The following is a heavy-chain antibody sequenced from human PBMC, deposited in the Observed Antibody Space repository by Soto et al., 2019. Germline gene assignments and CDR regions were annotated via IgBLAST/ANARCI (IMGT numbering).Heavy chain of an antibody. CDR3: TRFTGIDY. D-gene: IGHD1-20*01. CDR2: IRSKANSYAT. J-gene: IGHJ4*02. Sequence: GGSLRLSCAASGFTFSGAAMHWVRQASGKGLEWVGRIRSKANSYATAYAESVKGRFTISRDDSKNTAYLQTNSLKTEDTAVYYCTRFTGIDYWGQGTQVTVSS. CDR1: GFTFSGAA. V-gene: IGHV3-73*01.